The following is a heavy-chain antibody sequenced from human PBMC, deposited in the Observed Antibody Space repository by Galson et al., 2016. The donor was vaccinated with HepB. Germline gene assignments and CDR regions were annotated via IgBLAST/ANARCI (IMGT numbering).Heavy chain of an antibody. CDR1: GFTFSDYG. V-gene: IGHV3-30*18. CDR3: AKVLWADYDVWGRDNQKDGMDV. CDR2: ISYDGSNT. Sequence: SLRLSCAASGFTFSDYGMHWVRQAPGKGLEWVAVISYDGSNTYYVDSVKGRFTISRDNSKNTLYLQMNSLRAEDTAVYYCAKVLWADYDVWGRDNQKDGMDVWGQGTTVIVS. D-gene: IGHD3-3*01. J-gene: IGHJ6*02.